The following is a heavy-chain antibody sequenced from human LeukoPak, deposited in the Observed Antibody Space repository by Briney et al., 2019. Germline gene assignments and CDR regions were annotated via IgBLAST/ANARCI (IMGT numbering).Heavy chain of an antibody. CDR3: TRHHDYGDKIDY. Sequence: SETLSLTCTVSGASVPIASHYWARIRQPPGKGLEWIGSIHYSGSTYYSPSLKSRLTISGDTYKSQFSLKLTFVTAADTAVYYCTRHHDYGDKIDYWGQGTLVTVSS. J-gene: IGHJ4*02. CDR1: GASVPIASHY. D-gene: IGHD4-23*01. CDR2: IHYSGST. V-gene: IGHV4-39*01.